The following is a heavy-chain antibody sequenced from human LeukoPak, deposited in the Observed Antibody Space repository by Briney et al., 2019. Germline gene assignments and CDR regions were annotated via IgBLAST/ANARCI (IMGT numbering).Heavy chain of an antibody. J-gene: IGHJ4*02. CDR2: IIPIFGTA. CDR1: GGTFSSYA. D-gene: IGHD6-6*01. V-gene: IGHV1-69*13. CDR3: ARDAGLIAAGARDYFDY. Sequence: GASVKVSCKASGGTFSSYAISWVRQAPGQGLEWMGGIIPIFGTANYAQKFQGRVTITADESTSTVYMELSSLRSEDTAVYYCARDAGLIAAGARDYFDYWGQGTLVTVSS.